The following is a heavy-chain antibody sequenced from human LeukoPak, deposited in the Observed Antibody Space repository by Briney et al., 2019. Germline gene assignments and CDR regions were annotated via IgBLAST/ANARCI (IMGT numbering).Heavy chain of an antibody. Sequence: SETLSLTCTVSGGSISSGSYYWSWIRQPAGKGLEWIGRIYTSGSTNYNPSLKSRVTISVDTSKNQFSLKLSPVTAADTAVYYCARDPITMVRGVWYDGTEVWGQGTTVTVSS. V-gene: IGHV4-61*02. D-gene: IGHD3-10*01. CDR2: IYTSGST. J-gene: IGHJ6*02. CDR1: GGSISSGSYY. CDR3: ARDPITMVRGVWYDGTEV.